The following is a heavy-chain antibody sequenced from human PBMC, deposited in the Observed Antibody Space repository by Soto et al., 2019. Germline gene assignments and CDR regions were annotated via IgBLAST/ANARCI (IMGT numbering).Heavy chain of an antibody. D-gene: IGHD6-13*01. CDR1: GGSISGGGYY. V-gene: IGHV4-31*03. CDR2: IYYSGST. Sequence: QVQLQESGPGLVKPSQTLSLTCTVSGGSISGGGYYWSWIRQHPGKGLEWIGYIYYSGSTYYNPSLKSRVTISVDTSKNQFSLKLSSVTAADTAMYYCARGSRSLSPFDPWGQGTLVTVSS. CDR3: ARGSRSLSPFDP. J-gene: IGHJ5*02.